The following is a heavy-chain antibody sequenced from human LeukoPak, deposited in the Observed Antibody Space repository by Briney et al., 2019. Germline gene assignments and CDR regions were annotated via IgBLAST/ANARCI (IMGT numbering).Heavy chain of an antibody. V-gene: IGHV3-30*14. CDR1: GFTFSSYA. CDR2: ISYDGSNK. J-gene: IGHJ4*02. CDR3: ARGSKVQFDY. Sequence: GRSLRLSCAASGFTFSSYAMHWVRQAPGKGLEWVAVISYDGSNKYYADSVKGRFTISRDNSKNTLYLQMNSLRAEDTAVYYCARGSKVQFDYWGQGTLVTVSS.